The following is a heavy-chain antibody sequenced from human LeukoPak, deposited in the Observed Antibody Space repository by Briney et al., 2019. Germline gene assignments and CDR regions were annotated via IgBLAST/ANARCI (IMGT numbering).Heavy chain of an antibody. J-gene: IGHJ5*01. CDR1: GGPISTYY. Sequence: SETLSLTCTVSGGPISTYYWSWIRQPPGKRLEWIGYVSYSGGTNYNPSLKSRVTISVDTPKNQFSLKLTSVTAADTALYYCARADDRSGYFGGRFDSWGQGTLVTVSS. CDR2: VSYSGGT. D-gene: IGHD3-22*01. V-gene: IGHV4-59*01. CDR3: ARADDRSGYFGGRFDS.